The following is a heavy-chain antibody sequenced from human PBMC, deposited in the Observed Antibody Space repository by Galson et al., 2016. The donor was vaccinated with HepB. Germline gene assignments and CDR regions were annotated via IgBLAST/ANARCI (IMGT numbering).Heavy chain of an antibody. J-gene: IGHJ4*02. CDR1: GFSFGNSW. V-gene: IGHV3-7*01. D-gene: IGHD2-8*01. CDR3: ARPVSADEGLGN. Sequence: LRLSCAASGFSFGNSWMTWVRQAPEKGLEWVANIKPDGTTKNYVGSVRGRFTIARDNAKNSLYLQMNSLRPEDTATYYCARPVSADEGLGNWGQGTLVTVSS. CDR2: IKPDGTTK.